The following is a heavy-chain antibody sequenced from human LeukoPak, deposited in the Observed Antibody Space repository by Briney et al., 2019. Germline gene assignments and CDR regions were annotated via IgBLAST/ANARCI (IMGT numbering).Heavy chain of an antibody. CDR2: INPHSGGT. J-gene: IGHJ5*02. D-gene: IGHD2-2*01. CDR1: GYTFTGYY. CDR3: ARYCSSTSCPAPNWFDP. Sequence: TSVKVSCKASGYTFTGYYMHWVRQAPGQGLEWMGWINPHSGGTNYAQKFQGRVTMTRHTSISTAYMELSRLISDDTAVYYCARYCSSTSCPAPNWFDPWGQGTLVTVSS. V-gene: IGHV1-2*02.